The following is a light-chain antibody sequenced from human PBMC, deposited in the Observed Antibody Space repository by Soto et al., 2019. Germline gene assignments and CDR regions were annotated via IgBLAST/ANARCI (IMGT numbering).Light chain of an antibody. CDR2: SSS. Sequence: EVVMTQSPATLSVSPVERATLSCRASQSVSSNLAWYQQRPGQAPRLLFYSSSTRATGIPARFSGSGSGTEFTLTISSLQSEDFAVYYCQQYDNWPRTFGQGTKVDIK. J-gene: IGKJ1*01. CDR3: QQYDNWPRT. CDR1: QSVSSN. V-gene: IGKV3-15*01.